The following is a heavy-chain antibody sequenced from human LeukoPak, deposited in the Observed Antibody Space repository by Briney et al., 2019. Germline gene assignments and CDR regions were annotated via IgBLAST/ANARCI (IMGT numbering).Heavy chain of an antibody. D-gene: IGHD3-10*01. J-gene: IGHJ4*02. Sequence: ASVKVSCKASGYTFTRYGISWVRQAPGHGLEWMGWISAYNGNTNYAQKLQGRVTKTTDTSTSTAYMELRSLRSDDTAVYYCARVGRTTLVRGVIAYYFDYWGQGTLVTVSS. CDR2: ISAYNGNT. V-gene: IGHV1-18*01. CDR3: ARVGRTTLVRGVIAYYFDY. CDR1: GYTFTRYG.